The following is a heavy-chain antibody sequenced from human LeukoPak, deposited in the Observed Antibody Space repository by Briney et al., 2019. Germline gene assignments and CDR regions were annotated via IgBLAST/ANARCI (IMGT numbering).Heavy chain of an antibody. D-gene: IGHD4-11*01. Sequence: GGSLRLPCAASGFTFRSYWMHWVRQAPGKGLVWVSRINRDGSSTNYADSVKGRFTISRDNAKNTLYLQMNSLRAEDTAVYYCVRDDSSHFDYWGQGALVTVSS. CDR1: GFTFRSYW. J-gene: IGHJ4*02. V-gene: IGHV3-74*01. CDR3: VRDDSSHFDY. CDR2: INRDGSST.